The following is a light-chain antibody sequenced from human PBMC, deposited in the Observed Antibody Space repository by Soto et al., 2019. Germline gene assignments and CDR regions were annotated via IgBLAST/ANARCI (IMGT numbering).Light chain of an antibody. CDR1: QDISNY. Sequence: DIQMTQSPSSLSASVGDRVTITRQASQDISNYLNWYQQKPGKAPKLLIYDASNLETGVPSRFSGSGSGTDFTFTISSLQPEDIATYYCQQYDNLPSFGPGTKVDIK. CDR3: QQYDNLPS. J-gene: IGKJ3*01. V-gene: IGKV1-33*01. CDR2: DAS.